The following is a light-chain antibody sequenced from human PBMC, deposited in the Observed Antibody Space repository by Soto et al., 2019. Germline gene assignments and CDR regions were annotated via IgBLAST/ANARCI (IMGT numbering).Light chain of an antibody. J-gene: IGKJ4*01. CDR1: QSLSKS. CDR2: GAS. Sequence: EIVLTQSPATLSLSPGERATLSCRASQSLSKSLVWYQQKPGQAPRLLIDGASTRATGIPERFGGSGSGTDFTLTISSLQPEDFATYYCQQSYSTPLTFGGGTKVDIK. CDR3: QQSYSTPLT. V-gene: IGKV3-11*01.